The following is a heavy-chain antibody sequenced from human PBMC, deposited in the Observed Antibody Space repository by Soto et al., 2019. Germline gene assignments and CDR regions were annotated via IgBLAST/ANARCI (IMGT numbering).Heavy chain of an antibody. V-gene: IGHV1-2*02. Sequence: QVQLVQSGAEVKKPGASVKVSCKASGYTLTVYYLPWVRQAPGQGLEWMGWINPNSGGTNYAQKFQGRVTMTSDTSLSTAYMELCRLRSDDTAVYYCSRRHCSSNSCRLGDVWGQGTTVTFSS. CDR2: INPNSGGT. CDR1: GYTLTVYY. CDR3: SRRHCSSNSCRLGDV. J-gene: IGHJ6*02. D-gene: IGHD2-2*01.